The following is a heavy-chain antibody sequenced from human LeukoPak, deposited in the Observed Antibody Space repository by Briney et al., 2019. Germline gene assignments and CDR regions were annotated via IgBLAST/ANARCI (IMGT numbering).Heavy chain of an antibody. CDR3: ARDQGRVAGIVYFQH. CDR2: ISAYNGNT. V-gene: IGHV1-18*04. CDR1: GYTFTSYG. J-gene: IGHJ1*01. D-gene: IGHD6-19*01. Sequence: GASVKVSCKASGYTFTSYGISWMRQAPGHGLEWMGWISAYNGNTNYAQKLQGRVTMTTDTSTSAAYMELRSLRSDDTAVYYCARDQGRVAGIVYFQHWGQGTLVTVSS.